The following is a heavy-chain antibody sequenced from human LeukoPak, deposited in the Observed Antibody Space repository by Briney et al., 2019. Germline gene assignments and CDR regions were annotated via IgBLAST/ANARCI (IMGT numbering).Heavy chain of an antibody. J-gene: IGHJ4*02. CDR1: GGSFSGNY. CDR3: AKELLFGELPLWYFDS. D-gene: IGHD3-10*01. V-gene: IGHV4-34*01. CDR2: INHSGST. Sequence: PSETLSLTCAVYGGSFSGNYWSWIRQPPGKGLEWIGEINHSGSTNYNPSLKSRVTISVDTSKNQFSLKLSSVTAADTAVYSCAKELLFGELPLWYFDSWGQGTLVTVSS.